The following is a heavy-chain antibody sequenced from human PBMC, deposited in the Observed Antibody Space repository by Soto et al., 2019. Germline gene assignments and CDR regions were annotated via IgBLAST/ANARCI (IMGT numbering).Heavy chain of an antibody. Sequence: PGRWLRFPCAVSGLTSCSNGMCWVRHAPGKAQKKISALGVSGGITYYADAVKGLFTIYRDNSKNTLYRQMNSLRAEDTAVYYCAKGLRKYYDIFTGYYMDHALDYWGPRTLVTVS. D-gene: IGHD3-9*01. CDR3: AKGLRKYYDIFTGYYMDHALDY. CDR1: GLTSCSNG. J-gene: IGHJ4*02. V-gene: IGHV3-23*01. CDR2: LGVSGGIT.